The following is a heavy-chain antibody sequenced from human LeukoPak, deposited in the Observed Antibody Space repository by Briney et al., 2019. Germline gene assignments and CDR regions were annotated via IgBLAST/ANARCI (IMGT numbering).Heavy chain of an antibody. V-gene: IGHV1-69*05. D-gene: IGHD2-2*03. CDR3: ATNHGYCSSTSCPTGFRFDY. Sequence: GASVKVSCKASGGTFSSYAISWVRQAPGQGLEWMGGIIPTFGTANYAQKFQGRVTITTGESTSTAYMKLSSLRSEDTAVYYCATNHGYCSSTSCPTGFRFDYWGQGTLVTVSS. CDR1: GGTFSSYA. CDR2: IIPTFGTA. J-gene: IGHJ4*02.